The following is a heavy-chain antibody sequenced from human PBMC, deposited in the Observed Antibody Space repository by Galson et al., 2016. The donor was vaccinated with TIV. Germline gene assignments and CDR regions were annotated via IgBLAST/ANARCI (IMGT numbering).Heavy chain of an antibody. CDR1: GFSFRSYS. CDR2: LSYNERDN. V-gene: IGHV3-30*04. Sequence: SLRLSCAASGFSFRSYSMHWVRQTPGKGLEWVAVLSYNERDNYYADSVKGRFTISRDNSKNTLYLQMNTLSPEDTAMYYCARDGFDYWGQGTLVTVSS. CDR3: ARDGFDY. J-gene: IGHJ4*02.